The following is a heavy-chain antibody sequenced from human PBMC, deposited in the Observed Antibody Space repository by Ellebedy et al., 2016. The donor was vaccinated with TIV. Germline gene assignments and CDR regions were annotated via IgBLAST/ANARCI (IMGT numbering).Heavy chain of an antibody. CDR1: GFTFSSYW. CDR2: IKQDGSVK. Sequence: GESLKISXAASGFTFSSYWMHWVRQAPGKGLEWVANIKQDGSVKKYVDSVKGRFTISRDNGKNSLYLQMNCLRGEDTAVYYCAREVGGGGAYWGQGTLVTVSS. CDR3: AREVGGGGAY. V-gene: IGHV3-7*01. J-gene: IGHJ4*02. D-gene: IGHD2-21*01.